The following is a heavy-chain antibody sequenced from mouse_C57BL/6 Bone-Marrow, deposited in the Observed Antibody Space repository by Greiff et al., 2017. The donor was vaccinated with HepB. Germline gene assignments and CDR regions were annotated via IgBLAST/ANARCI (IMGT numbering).Heavy chain of an antibody. D-gene: IGHD1-1*01. V-gene: IGHV1-81*01. CDR1: GYTFTSYG. Sequence: QVQLQQSGAELARPGASVKLSCKASGYTFTSYGISWVKQSTGQGLEWIGEIYPRSGNTYYNEKFKGKATLTADKSSSTAYMELRSLTSEDSAVYFCAVYDSITAVLLDYYALPSWRPSAPVPVSS. CDR2: IYPRSGNT. CDR3: AVYDSITAVLLDYYALPS. J-gene: IGHJ4*01.